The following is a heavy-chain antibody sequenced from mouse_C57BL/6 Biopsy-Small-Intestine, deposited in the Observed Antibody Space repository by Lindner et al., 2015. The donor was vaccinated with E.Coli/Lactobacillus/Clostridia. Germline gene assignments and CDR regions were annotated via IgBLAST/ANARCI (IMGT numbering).Heavy chain of an antibody. CDR3: ARQDRDYFDY. CDR2: ISKSGSYS. V-gene: IGHV5-6*01. CDR1: GFTFSSYG. D-gene: IGHD2-14*01. Sequence: VQLQESGGDLVKPGGSLKLSCAASGFTFSSYGMSWVRQTPDKRLEWVATISKSGSYSYYPDSVKGRFTISRGNAKNTLYLQMSSLKSEDTAMYYCARQDRDYFDYWGQGTTLTVSS. J-gene: IGHJ2*01.